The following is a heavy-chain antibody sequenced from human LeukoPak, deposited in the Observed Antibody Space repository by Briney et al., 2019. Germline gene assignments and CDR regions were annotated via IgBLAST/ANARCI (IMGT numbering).Heavy chain of an antibody. D-gene: IGHD1-1*01. CDR3: ATDRTTGTHYGMDV. J-gene: IGHJ6*02. V-gene: IGHV1-24*01. CDR1: GYTLTELS. Sequence: ASVKVSCKVSGYTLTELSMHWVRQAPGKGLEWMGGFDPEDGETIYAQKFQGRVTMTEDTSTDTAYMELSSLRSEDTAVYYCATDRTTGTHYGMDVWGQGTLVTVSS. CDR2: FDPEDGET.